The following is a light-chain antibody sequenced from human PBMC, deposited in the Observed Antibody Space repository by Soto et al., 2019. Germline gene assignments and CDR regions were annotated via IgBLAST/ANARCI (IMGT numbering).Light chain of an antibody. V-gene: IGLV4-69*01. Sequence: QLVLTQSPSASASLGASVKLTCTVSSGYSSYAIAWHQQQPEQGPRYLMKLNSDGSHSKGDGIPDRFSGSSSGAERYLTISSLQSEDEADYYCQTWGTGIAVFGGGTQLTVL. J-gene: IGLJ7*01. CDR1: SGYSSYA. CDR2: LNSDGSH. CDR3: QTWGTGIAV.